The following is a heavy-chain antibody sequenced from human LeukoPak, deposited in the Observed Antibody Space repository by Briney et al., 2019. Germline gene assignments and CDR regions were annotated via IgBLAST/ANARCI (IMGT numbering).Heavy chain of an antibody. CDR3: ARVHPSRYSGSYFDY. J-gene: IGHJ4*02. Sequence: GGSLRLSCAASGFTFSSYWMHWVRQAPGKGLVWVSRINSDGSSTSYADSVKGRFTISRDNAKNTLYLQMNSLRAEDTAVYYCARVHPSRYSGSYFDYWGQGTLVTVSS. D-gene: IGHD1-26*01. CDR1: GFTFSSYW. V-gene: IGHV3-74*01. CDR2: INSDGSST.